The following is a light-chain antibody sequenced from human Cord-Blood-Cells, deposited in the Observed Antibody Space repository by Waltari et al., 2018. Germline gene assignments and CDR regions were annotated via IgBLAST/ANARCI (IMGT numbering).Light chain of an antibody. Sequence: QSALTQPPSASGSPGQSVTISCTGTSSDVGGYNYVSWYQQHPGKAPKLMIYEVSKRPSGVPDRLSGSKSGNTASLTVSGLQAEEEADYYCSSYAGSNNVVFGGGTKLTVL. CDR2: EVS. CDR1: SSDVGGYNY. J-gene: IGLJ2*01. V-gene: IGLV2-8*01. CDR3: SSYAGSNNVV.